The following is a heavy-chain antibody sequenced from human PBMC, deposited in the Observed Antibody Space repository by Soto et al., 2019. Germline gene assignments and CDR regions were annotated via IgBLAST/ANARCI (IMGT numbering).Heavy chain of an antibody. CDR3: ARGVTAGVDY. CDR1: GYSFTGLD. CDR2: MQPSSGRT. V-gene: IGHV1-8*01. J-gene: IGHJ4*02. D-gene: IGHD1-26*01. Sequence: QVQLVQSGAEVREPGASVQVSCKASGYSFTGLDINWVRQTTGQGLEWMGWMQPSSGRTGYAQKFQGRVTMTRDTSINTAYMEWSSLTADDTAVYYCARGVTAGVDYWGQGTLVTVSS.